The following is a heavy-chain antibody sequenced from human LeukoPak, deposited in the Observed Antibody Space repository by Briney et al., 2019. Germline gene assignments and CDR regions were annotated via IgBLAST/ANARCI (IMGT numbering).Heavy chain of an antibody. V-gene: IGHV4-38-2*02. J-gene: IGHJ4*02. D-gene: IGHD4-17*01. Sequence: PSETLSLTCTVSGYSISTSYYWGWIRQPPGKGLEWIGSIYHSGNTYYNPSLKSRVTISVDTSKNQFSLKLSSVTAADTAVYYCARAPYYGDYGTFDYWGQGTLVTVSS. CDR1: GYSISTSYY. CDR3: ARAPYYGDYGTFDY. CDR2: IYHSGNT.